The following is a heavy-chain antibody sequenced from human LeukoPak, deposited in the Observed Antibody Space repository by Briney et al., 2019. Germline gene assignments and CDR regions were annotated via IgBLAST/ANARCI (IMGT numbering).Heavy chain of an antibody. CDR2: ISSSSSYI. CDR3: ARDQYCSGGSCMDV. Sequence: GGSPRLSCAASGFTFSSYSMNWVRQAPGKGLEWVSSISSSSSYIYYADSVKGRFTISRDNAKNSLYLQMNSLRAEDTAVYYCARDQYCSGGSCMDVWGQGTTVTVSS. V-gene: IGHV3-21*01. J-gene: IGHJ6*02. D-gene: IGHD2-15*01. CDR1: GFTFSSYS.